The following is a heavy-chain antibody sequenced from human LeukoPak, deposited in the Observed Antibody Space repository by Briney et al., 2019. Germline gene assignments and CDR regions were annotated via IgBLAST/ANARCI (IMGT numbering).Heavy chain of an antibody. CDR2: LSGNSGDK. Sequence: GGALRHPWAGSGFKFSDHYMKWIRQAPGKGLEWISYLSGNSGDKKYADSVKRRLTISRDNDKNSLYLQMNSLTDEDTAVYYCVRVARLADSWGQGTLVTVSP. V-gene: IGHV3-11*06. CDR3: VRVARLADS. J-gene: IGHJ4*02. D-gene: IGHD3-3*02. CDR1: GFKFSDHY.